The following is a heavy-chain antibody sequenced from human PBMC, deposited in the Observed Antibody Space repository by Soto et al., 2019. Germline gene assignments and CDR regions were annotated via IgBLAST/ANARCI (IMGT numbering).Heavy chain of an antibody. Sequence: GSLRLFGATSGLRLSSYWMPKVRQAPGKGLVWVSRINSDGSSTSYADSVKGRFTISRDNAKNTLYLQMNSLRAEDTAVYYWARAGGDYYYGMDVWGQGTTVTVSS. CDR1: GLRLSSYW. D-gene: IGHD1-26*01. CDR2: INSDGSST. J-gene: IGHJ6*02. V-gene: IGHV3-74*01. CDR3: ARAGGDYYYGMDV.